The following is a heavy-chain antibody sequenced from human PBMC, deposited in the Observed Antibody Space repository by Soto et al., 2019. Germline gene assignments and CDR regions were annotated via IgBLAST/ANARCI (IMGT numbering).Heavy chain of an antibody. J-gene: IGHJ6*03. CDR1: GFTFSSYW. D-gene: IGHD3-10*01. CDR2: LYIDGCRT. V-gene: IGHV3-74*01. Sequence: EVQLVESGGGLVQPGGSLRLSCAASGFTFSSYWMHWVRQVPGKGLVWVSRLYIDGCRTSYADSVKGRFTISRDNAKNTLYLQMNSLRAEDTAVYYCARGAGGYYYMDVWGKGTTVTVSS. CDR3: ARGAGGYYYMDV.